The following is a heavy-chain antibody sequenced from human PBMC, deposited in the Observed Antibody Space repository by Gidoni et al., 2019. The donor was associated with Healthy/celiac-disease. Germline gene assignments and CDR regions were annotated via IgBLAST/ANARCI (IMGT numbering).Heavy chain of an antibody. CDR1: GFTFSSYA. D-gene: IGHD5-18*01. CDR3: ARGYSYGSRLDY. J-gene: IGHJ4*02. V-gene: IGHV3-30-3*01. CDR2: ISYDGSNK. Sequence: QVQLVESGGGVVQPGRSLRLSCAASGFTFSSYAMHWVRQAPGKGLEWVAVISYDGSNKYYADSVKGRFTISRDNSKNTLYLQMNSLRAEDTAVYYCARGYSYGSRLDYWGQGTLVTVSS.